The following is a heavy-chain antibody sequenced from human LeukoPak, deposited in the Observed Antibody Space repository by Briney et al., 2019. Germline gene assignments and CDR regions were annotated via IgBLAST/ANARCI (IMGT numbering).Heavy chain of an antibody. Sequence: GGSLGLSCAASGFTFSSYSMNWVRQAPGKGLEWVSSISSSSSYIYYADSVKGRFTISRDNAKNSLYLQMNSLRAEDTAVYYCASRDYYYYYMDVWGKGTTVTVSS. CDR1: GFTFSSYS. D-gene: IGHD5-24*01. CDR2: ISSSSSYI. J-gene: IGHJ6*03. CDR3: ASRDYYYYYMDV. V-gene: IGHV3-21*01.